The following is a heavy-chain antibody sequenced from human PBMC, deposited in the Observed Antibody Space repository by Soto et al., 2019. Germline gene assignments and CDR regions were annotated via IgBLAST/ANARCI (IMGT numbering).Heavy chain of an antibody. CDR2: ISAYNGNT. V-gene: IGHV1-18*01. Sequence: QVQLVQSGAEVKKPGASVKVSCKASGYTFTSYGISWVRQAPGQGLEWMGWISAYNGNTNYAQKLQGRVTMTTDTRTGTAYMELRRMRSDDPAVYYCASDECQSTNGMDVAVQGTTDTVSS. D-gene: IGHD2-8*01. CDR1: GYTFTSYG. CDR3: ASDECQSTNGMDV. J-gene: IGHJ6*02.